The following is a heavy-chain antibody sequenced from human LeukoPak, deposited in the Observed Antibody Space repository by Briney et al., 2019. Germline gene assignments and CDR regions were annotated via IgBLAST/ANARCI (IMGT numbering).Heavy chain of an antibody. CDR1: GGSISSYY. V-gene: IGHV4-59*01. J-gene: IGHJ4*02. Sequence: SETLSLTCTVSGGSISSYYWSWIRQPPGKGLEWIGYIYYSGSTNYNPSLKSRVTISVDTSKNQFSLKLSSVTAADTAVYYCARLGARDGYNFDYWGQGTLVTVSS. D-gene: IGHD5-24*01. CDR2: IYYSGST. CDR3: ARLGARDGYNFDY.